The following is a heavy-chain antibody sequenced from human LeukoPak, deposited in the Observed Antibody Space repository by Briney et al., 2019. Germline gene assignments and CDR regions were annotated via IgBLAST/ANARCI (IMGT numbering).Heavy chain of an antibody. V-gene: IGHV3-21*01. CDR1: GFTFSSYR. CDR2: ISSSSSYI. CDR3: ATQTYYYDSSGYLGHYYYGMDV. J-gene: IGHJ6*02. Sequence: GGSLRLSCVASGFTFSSYRMNWVRQAPGKGLEWVSSISSSSSYIYYADSVKGRFTISRDNAKNSLYLQMNSLRAEDTAVYYCATQTYYYDSSGYLGHYYYGMDVWGQGTTVTVSS. D-gene: IGHD3-22*01.